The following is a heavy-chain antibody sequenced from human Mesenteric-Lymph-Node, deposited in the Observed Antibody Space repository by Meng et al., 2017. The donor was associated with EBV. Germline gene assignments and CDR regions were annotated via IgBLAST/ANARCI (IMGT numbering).Heavy chain of an antibody. V-gene: IGHV3-53*01. CDR3: ATPYLRLDY. D-gene: IGHD3-10*01. CDR2: IYRGGTT. Sequence: EVQLVESGGGLIQPGASLRLSCSASGFIVNSNYMSWVRQAPGKGLEWVAVIYRGGTTHYADSVKGRFTISRDDSKNTLYLQMNGLRAEDTAVYYCATPYLRLDYWGRGTLVTVSS. CDR1: GFIVNSNY. J-gene: IGHJ4*02.